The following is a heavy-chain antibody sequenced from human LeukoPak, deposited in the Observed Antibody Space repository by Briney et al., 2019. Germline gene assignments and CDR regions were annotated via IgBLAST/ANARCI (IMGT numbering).Heavy chain of an antibody. D-gene: IGHD3-9*01. V-gene: IGHV3-11*01. J-gene: IGHJ5*02. CDR3: ARVVRFDWLLSGNWFDP. Sequence: GSLRLSCAASGFTFSDYYMSWIRQAPGKGLEWVSYISSSGSTIYYADSVKGRFTISRDNAKNSLYLQMNSLRAEDTAVYYCARVVRFDWLLSGNWFDPWGQGTLVTVSS. CDR2: ISSSGSTI. CDR1: GFTFSDYY.